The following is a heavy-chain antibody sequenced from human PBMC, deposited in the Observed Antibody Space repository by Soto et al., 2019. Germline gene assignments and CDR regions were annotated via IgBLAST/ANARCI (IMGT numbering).Heavy chain of an antibody. Sequence: ASVKVSCKASGYTFTSYGISWVRQAPGQGLEWMGWISTYNGDTNYAQTFQGRVTMTTDTSTSTAYMELRSLRSDDTAVYYCASTYYNSSLKSRVTISVDTSKNHFSLKLSSLTAADAAVYFCARHKHCGGDCFSAFRLYYYFYGMDVWGQGTTVTVSS. J-gene: IGHJ6*02. V-gene: IGHV1-18*01. CDR1: GYTFTSYG. CDR2: ISTYNGDT. D-gene: IGHD1-1*01. CDR3: ASTYYNSSLKSRVTISVDTSKNHFSLKLSSLTAADAAVYFCARHKHCGGDCFSAFRLYYYFYGMDV.